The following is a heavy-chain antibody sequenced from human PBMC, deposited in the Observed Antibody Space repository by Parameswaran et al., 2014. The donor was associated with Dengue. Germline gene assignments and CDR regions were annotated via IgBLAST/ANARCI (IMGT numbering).Heavy chain of an antibody. Sequence: VRQMPGKGLDGVSYISSSSSTIYYADSVKGRFTISRDNAKNSLYLQMNSLRAEDTAVYYCARDKNYYGSGSYYNDYYYYGMDVWGQGTTVTVSS. J-gene: IGHJ6*02. D-gene: IGHD3-10*01. CDR3: ARDKNYYGSGSYYNDYYYYGMDV. V-gene: IGHV3-48*04. CDR2: ISSSSSTI.